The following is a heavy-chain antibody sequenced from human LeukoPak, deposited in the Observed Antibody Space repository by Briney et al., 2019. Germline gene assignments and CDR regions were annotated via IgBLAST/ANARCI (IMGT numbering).Heavy chain of an antibody. D-gene: IGHD6-6*01. CDR1: GFTFSSYS. CDR3: ARDAEYSRYYFDY. Sequence: GGSPRLSCAASGFTFSSYSMNWVRQAPGKGLEWVSSISSSSSYIYYADSVKGRFTISRDNAKNSLYLQMNSLRAEDTAVYYCARDAEYSRYYFDYWGQGTLVTVSS. CDR2: ISSSSSYI. V-gene: IGHV3-21*01. J-gene: IGHJ4*02.